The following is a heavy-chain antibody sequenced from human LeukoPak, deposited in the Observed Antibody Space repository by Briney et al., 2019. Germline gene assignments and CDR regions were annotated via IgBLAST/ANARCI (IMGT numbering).Heavy chain of an antibody. CDR1: GGSISTYY. J-gene: IGHJ4*02. Sequence: SETLSLTCTLSGGSISTYYWSWIRQPPGKGLEWIGYIYHSGSTNYNPSLKSRVTISVDTSKNQFSLKLSSVTAADTAVYYCASAPHDYWGQGTLVTVSS. V-gene: IGHV4-59*01. CDR3: ASAPHDY. CDR2: IYHSGST.